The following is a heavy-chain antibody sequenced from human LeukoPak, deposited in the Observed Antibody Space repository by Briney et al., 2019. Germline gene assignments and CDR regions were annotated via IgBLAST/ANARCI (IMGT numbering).Heavy chain of an antibody. CDR3: ARVDMTTVTG. D-gene: IGHD4-17*01. CDR1: GYTFTSYG. J-gene: IGHJ4*02. Sequence: GASVKVSCKASGYTFTSYGISWVRQAPGQGLEWMGRINPNSGGTNYAQKFQGRVTMTRDTSISTAYMELSRLRSDDTAVYYCARVDMTTVTGWGQGTLVTVSS. V-gene: IGHV1-2*06. CDR2: INPNSGGT.